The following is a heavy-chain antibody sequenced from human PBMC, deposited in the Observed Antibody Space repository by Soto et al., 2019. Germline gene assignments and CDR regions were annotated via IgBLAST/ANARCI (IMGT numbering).Heavy chain of an antibody. CDR1: GYTFTGYY. CDR2: INPNSGGT. D-gene: IGHD3-3*01. J-gene: IGHJ6*02. Sequence: RASVKVSCKASGYTFTGYYMHWVRQAPGQGLEWMGWINPNSGGTNYAQKFQGWVTMTRDTSISTAYMELSRLRSDDTAVYYCARSHYDFWSGYPPHYYYYYGMDVWGQGTTVTVSS. CDR3: ARSHYDFWSGYPPHYYYYYGMDV. V-gene: IGHV1-2*04.